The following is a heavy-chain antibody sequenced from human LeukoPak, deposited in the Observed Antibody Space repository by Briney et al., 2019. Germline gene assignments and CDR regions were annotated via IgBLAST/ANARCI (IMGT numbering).Heavy chain of an antibody. CDR2: ISSSSSYT. Sequence: GGSLRLSCAASGFTFSDYYMSWIRQAPGKGLEGVSYISSSSSYTNYADSVKGRFTISRDNAKNSLYLQMNSLRAEDTAVYYCARDTMVRGVIITHFDYWGQGTLVTVSS. CDR3: ARDTMVRGVIITHFDY. J-gene: IGHJ4*02. V-gene: IGHV3-11*05. CDR1: GFTFSDYY. D-gene: IGHD3-10*01.